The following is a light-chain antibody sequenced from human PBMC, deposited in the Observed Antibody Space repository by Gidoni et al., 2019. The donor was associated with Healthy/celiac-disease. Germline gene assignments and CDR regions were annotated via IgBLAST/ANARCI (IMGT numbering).Light chain of an antibody. Sequence: QSVLTQPPSVSGPPGQRVTISCTGSSSNIGAGYDVHWYQQLPGTAPKLLIYGNSNRPSGVPDRFSGSKSGTSASLASTGLQAEDEADYYCQSYDSSLSAVVFGGGTKLTVL. CDR3: QSYDSSLSAVV. CDR1: SSNIGAGYD. V-gene: IGLV1-40*01. J-gene: IGLJ2*01. CDR2: GNS.